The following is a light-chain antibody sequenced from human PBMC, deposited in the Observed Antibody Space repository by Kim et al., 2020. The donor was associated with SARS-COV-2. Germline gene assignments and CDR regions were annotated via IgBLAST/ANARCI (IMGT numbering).Light chain of an antibody. J-gene: IGLJ3*02. CDR1: RSNIGSNP. CDR2: KDY. CDR3: AAWDHSLKGWV. Sequence: GQMVTVSCSGSRSNIGSNPLNWFQQLPGTAPKLLLFKDYRRLSGGPERVSGSKSDTSASLAIGGLQSEDEALYFCAAWDHSLKGWVFGGGTQLTVL. V-gene: IGLV1-44*01.